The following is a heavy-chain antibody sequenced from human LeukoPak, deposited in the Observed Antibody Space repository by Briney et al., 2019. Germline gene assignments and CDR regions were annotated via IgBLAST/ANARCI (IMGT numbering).Heavy chain of an antibody. CDR2: ISGSGGST. D-gene: IGHD3-9*01. CDR3: AKANLDQELRYFDWSGIDY. V-gene: IGHV3-23*01. Sequence: PGGSLRLSCAASGFTFSSYAMSWVRQAPGKGLEWVSAISGSGGSTYYADSVKGRFTISRDNSKNTLYLQMNSLRAEDTAVYYCAKANLDQELRYFDWSGIDYWGQGTLVTVSS. CDR1: GFTFSSYA. J-gene: IGHJ4*02.